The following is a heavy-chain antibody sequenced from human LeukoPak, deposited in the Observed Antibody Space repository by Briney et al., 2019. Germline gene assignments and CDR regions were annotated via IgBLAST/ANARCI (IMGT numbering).Heavy chain of an antibody. V-gene: IGHV3-23*01. CDR3: AKDTPIDYYDSSGSPDY. CDR2: ITGSGGST. D-gene: IGHD3-22*01. Sequence: GGSLRLSCAASGFTFSSYAMSWVRQTPGKGLEWVSTITGSGGSTYYADSVKGRFTISRDNSENTLYLQMNSLRADDTAVYYCAKDTPIDYYDSSGSPDYWGQGTLVTVSS. CDR1: GFTFSSYA. J-gene: IGHJ4*02.